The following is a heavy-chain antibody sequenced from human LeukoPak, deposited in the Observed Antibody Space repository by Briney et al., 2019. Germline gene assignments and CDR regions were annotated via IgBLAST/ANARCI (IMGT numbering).Heavy chain of an antibody. J-gene: IGHJ4*02. D-gene: IGHD3-10*01. V-gene: IGHV3-74*01. Sequence: GGSLILSCAASGFSFSTYWMHWLRQARGKGVVWVSRINTDGSSTTYADSVKGRFTLSPDNAKNTLYLPMKSLRADDTAVYSCARSGSGIDYWGQGTLVTVSS. CDR1: GFSFSTYW. CDR2: INTDGSST. CDR3: ARSGSGIDY.